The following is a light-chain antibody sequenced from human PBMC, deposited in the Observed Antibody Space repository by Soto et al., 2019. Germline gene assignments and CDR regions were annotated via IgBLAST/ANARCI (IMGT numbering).Light chain of an antibody. CDR2: DVS. CDR1: SSDVGGYNY. V-gene: IGLV2-14*04. J-gene: IGLJ1*01. CDR3: SSYTTSNTRQIV. Sequence: SGSHLRSLSITKTKTSSDVGGYNYVSWYQQHPGKAPKFMIYDVSNRPSGVSNRFSGSKSGNTASLTISGLQAEDEADYYCSSYTTSNTRQIVFGTGTKVTVL.